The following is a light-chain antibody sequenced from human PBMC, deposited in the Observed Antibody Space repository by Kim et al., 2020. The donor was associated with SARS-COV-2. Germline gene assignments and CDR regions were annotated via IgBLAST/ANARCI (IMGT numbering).Light chain of an antibody. V-gene: IGKV1-8*01. CDR2: AAS. CDR3: QQYYSYPRT. Sequence: AIRMTQSPSSLSASTGDRVTITCRASQGISSYLAWYQQKPGKAPKLLIYAASTLQSGVPSRFSGSGSGTDFNLTISCLQSEDFATYYFQQYYSYPRTFGQGTKVEIK. J-gene: IGKJ1*01. CDR1: QGISSY.